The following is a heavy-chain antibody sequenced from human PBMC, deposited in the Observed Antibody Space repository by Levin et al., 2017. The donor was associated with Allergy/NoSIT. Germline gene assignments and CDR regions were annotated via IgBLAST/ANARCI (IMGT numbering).Heavy chain of an antibody. V-gene: IGHV3-53*01. CDR1: GFTVSDSH. CDR2: IYSGDYT. D-gene: IGHD3-10*01. Sequence: GESLKISCAASGFTVSDSHMSWVRQAPGKGLEWVSVIYSGDYTFSADSVKGRFTISRDNSKNTLYLQMISLRAEDTAVYYCARVGITRVRGVLKTGWFHPWGQGTLVNVSS. J-gene: IGHJ5*02. CDR3: ARVGITRVRGVLKTGWFHP.